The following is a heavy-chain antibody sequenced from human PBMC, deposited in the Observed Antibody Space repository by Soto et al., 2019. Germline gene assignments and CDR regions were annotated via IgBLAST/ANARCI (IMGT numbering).Heavy chain of an antibody. Sequence: EVQLVESGGGLVKPGGSLRLSCAASGFTFSSYSMNWVRQAPGKVLEWVSSISSSSSYIYYADSVKGRFTISRDNATNSLYLQMNSLRAEDTAVYYCARSTGNMVRGVIFVLYGMDVWGQGTTVTVSS. D-gene: IGHD3-10*01. CDR2: ISSSSSYI. CDR1: GFTFSSYS. V-gene: IGHV3-21*01. J-gene: IGHJ6*02. CDR3: ARSTGNMVRGVIFVLYGMDV.